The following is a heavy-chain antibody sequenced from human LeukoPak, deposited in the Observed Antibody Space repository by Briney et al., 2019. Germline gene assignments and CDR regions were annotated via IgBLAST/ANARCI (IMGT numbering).Heavy chain of an antibody. D-gene: IGHD2-21*02. Sequence: SHTLSLTRTVSGGSLSRYYWTCIPQPAGKGPESIGRIHTSGSTNYNPCLESRVNKSVDTSKYQFSRKLSSVTAADTAVYYGVRVTDPRYNWFDSWGQGTLVTVSS. CDR1: GGSLSRYY. V-gene: IGHV4-4*07. CDR2: IHTSGST. CDR3: VRVTDPRYNWFDS. J-gene: IGHJ5*01.